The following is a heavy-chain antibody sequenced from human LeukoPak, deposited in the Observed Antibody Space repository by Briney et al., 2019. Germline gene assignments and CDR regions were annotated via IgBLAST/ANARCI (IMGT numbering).Heavy chain of an antibody. Sequence: GASVKVSCKASGYTFTSYGISWVRQAPGQGLEWMGWISAYNGNTNYAQKLQGRVTITTDESTSTAYMELSSLRSEDTAVYYCARGLNSGSYYFDYWGQGTLVTVSS. CDR3: ARGLNSGSYYFDY. CDR1: GYTFTSYG. CDR2: ISAYNGNT. V-gene: IGHV1-18*01. J-gene: IGHJ4*02. D-gene: IGHD1-26*01.